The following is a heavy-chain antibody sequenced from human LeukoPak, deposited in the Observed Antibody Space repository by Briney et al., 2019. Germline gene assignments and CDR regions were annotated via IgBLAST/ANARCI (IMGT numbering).Heavy chain of an antibody. CDR2: VNHSGYT. CDR3: ARMTTGHDF. CDR1: GTSFSSYY. Sequence: PSETLSLTCAVSGTSFSSYYWSWIRQLPGKGLEWIGEVNHSGYTNDNPSLKRRVTISVDTSKNQFSLRLRSVTAADTGVYFCARMTTGHDFWGQGTLVTVSS. D-gene: IGHD4-17*01. J-gene: IGHJ4*02. V-gene: IGHV4-34*01.